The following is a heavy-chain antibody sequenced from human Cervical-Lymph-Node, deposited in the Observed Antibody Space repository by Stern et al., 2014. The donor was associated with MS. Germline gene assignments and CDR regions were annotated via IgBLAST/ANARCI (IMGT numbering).Heavy chain of an antibody. Sequence: VQLVQSGAELIRPGESLKISCKGSGYKFSIYWNAWERQMHGKGLEWMGIIYTGDSENRYSPSFQGQVTMSADKSTSTAYLQWSSLNASDTAMYFCARQTTAWASDVWGQGTLVTVSS. CDR2: IYTGDSEN. V-gene: IGHV5-51*01. J-gene: IGHJ4*02. D-gene: IGHD1-14*01. CDR3: ARQTTAWASDV. CDR1: GYKFSIYW.